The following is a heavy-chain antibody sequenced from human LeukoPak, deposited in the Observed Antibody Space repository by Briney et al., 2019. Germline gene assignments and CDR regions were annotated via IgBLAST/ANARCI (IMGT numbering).Heavy chain of an antibody. D-gene: IGHD2-15*01. CDR1: GGSIINSY. V-gene: IGHV4-59*08. Sequence: SETLSLSCTVSGGSIINSYWSWIRQPPGKGLEWIGYISFGGSPNYSPSLKSRVTMSVDTSENQFSLKLSSVTAADTAVYYCARHEVVVPFFDYWGQGTLVTVSS. CDR2: ISFGGSP. CDR3: ARHEVVVPFFDY. J-gene: IGHJ4*02.